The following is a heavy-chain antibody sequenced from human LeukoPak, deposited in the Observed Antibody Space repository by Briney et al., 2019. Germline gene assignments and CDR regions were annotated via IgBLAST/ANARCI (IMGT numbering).Heavy chain of an antibody. CDR3: ARAPGYCSSTSCYTLYYYYYMDV. Sequence: SESLSLTSAVYGGSFSGYYWSWIRQPPGKGREWSGEIIHSGSTNYNPSLKSRVTISVDTSKNQFSLKLSSVTAADTAVYYCARAPGYCSSTSCYTLYYYYYMDVWGKGTTVTVSS. D-gene: IGHD2-2*02. CDR1: GGSFSGYY. J-gene: IGHJ6*03. V-gene: IGHV4-34*12. CDR2: IIHSGST.